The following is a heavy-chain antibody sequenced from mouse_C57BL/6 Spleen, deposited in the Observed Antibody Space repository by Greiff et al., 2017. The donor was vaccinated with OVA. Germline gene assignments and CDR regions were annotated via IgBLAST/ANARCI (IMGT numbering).Heavy chain of an antibody. Sequence: VQLQQSGPELVKPGASVKMSCKASGYTFTDYNMHWVKQSHGKSLEWIGYINPNNGGTSYNQKFKGKATLTVNKSSSTAYMELRSLTSEDSAVYYCASLATVVAEAWFAYWGQGTLVTVSA. V-gene: IGHV1-22*01. CDR3: ASLATVVAEAWFAY. D-gene: IGHD1-1*01. J-gene: IGHJ3*01. CDR2: INPNNGGT. CDR1: GYTFTDYN.